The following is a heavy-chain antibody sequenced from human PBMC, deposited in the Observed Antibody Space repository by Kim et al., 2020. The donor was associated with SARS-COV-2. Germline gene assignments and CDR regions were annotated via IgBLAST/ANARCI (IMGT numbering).Heavy chain of an antibody. J-gene: IGHJ5*02. Sequence: GGSLRLSCAASGFTFSSYWMSWVRQAPGKGLEWVANIKQDGSEKYYVDSVKGRFTISRDNAKNSLYLQMNSLRAEDTAVYYCARVSGVTHAGWFDPWGQGTLVTVSS. D-gene: IGHD4-4*01. CDR1: GFTFSSYW. V-gene: IGHV3-7*03. CDR3: ARVSGVTHAGWFDP. CDR2: IKQDGSEK.